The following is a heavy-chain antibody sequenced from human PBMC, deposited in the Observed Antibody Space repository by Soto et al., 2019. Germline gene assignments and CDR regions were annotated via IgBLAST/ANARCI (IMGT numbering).Heavy chain of an antibody. CDR3: VTDWSGFDWLFPAFDI. D-gene: IGHD3-9*01. CDR1: GFTVSRNY. J-gene: IGHJ3*02. Sequence: LRLSCAASGFTVSRNYVSWVRQAPGKGLAWVSLSYSGGTTDYADSVKGRFTISRDDSKNTLYLQMNSLRAEDTAVYYCVTDWSGFDWLFPAFDIWGQGTMVTVSS. CDR2: SYSGGTT. V-gene: IGHV3-53*01.